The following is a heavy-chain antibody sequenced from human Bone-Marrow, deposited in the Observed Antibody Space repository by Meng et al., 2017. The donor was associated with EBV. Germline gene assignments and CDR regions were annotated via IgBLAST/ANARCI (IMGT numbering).Heavy chain of an antibody. J-gene: IGHJ5*02. V-gene: IGHV1-2*06. Sequence: QVQLVPPGAEVKTPVAPVKASCKASGYSFTGYYLHWVRQAPGQGLEWMGRINPNSGGTNYAQKFQGRVTMTRDTSISTAYMELSRLRSDDTAVYYCARDLVRGVYNWFDPWGQGTLVTVSS. CDR1: GYSFTGYY. D-gene: IGHD3-10*01. CDR3: ARDLVRGVYNWFDP. CDR2: INPNSGGT.